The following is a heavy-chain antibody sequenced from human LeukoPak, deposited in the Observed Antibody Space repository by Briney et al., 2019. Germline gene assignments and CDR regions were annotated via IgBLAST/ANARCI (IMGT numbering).Heavy chain of an antibody. D-gene: IGHD2-2*01. CDR1: GGTFSSYT. V-gene: IGHV1-69*08. CDR3: ARGSQLLGFDAFDI. J-gene: IGHJ3*02. CDR2: IIPILGTA. Sequence: SVKVSCKASGGTFSSYTISWVRQAPGQGLEWMGRIIPILGTANYAQKFQGRVTITADKSTSTAYMELSSLRSEDTAVYYCARGSQLLGFDAFDIWGQGTMVTVSS.